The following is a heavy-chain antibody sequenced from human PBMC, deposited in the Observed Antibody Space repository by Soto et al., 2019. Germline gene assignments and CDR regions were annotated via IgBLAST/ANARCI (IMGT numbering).Heavy chain of an antibody. D-gene: IGHD1-1*01. J-gene: IGHJ3*02. V-gene: IGHV3-53*01. CDR3: ATWHLQEHAYDI. CDR1: GFTVSGKKC. CDR2: LYDLDGT. Sequence: DVQLVASGGGLIQPGESLRLSCAALGFTVSGKKCVAWVRQAPGKGLEWVSALYDLDGTYYADSVKGRFTTSSDSSRTTVYLQMNSLRPDDTAVYSCATWHLQEHAYDIWGQGTMVTVSS.